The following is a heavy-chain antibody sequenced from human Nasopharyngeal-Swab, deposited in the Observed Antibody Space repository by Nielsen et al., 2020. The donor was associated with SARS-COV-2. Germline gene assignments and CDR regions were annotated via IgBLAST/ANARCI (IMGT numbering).Heavy chain of an antibody. V-gene: IGHV3-30-3*01. D-gene: IGHD3-22*01. CDR2: ISYDGSNK. CDR1: GFTFSSYA. J-gene: IGHJ6*02. CDR3: ARTYDSSGYWVWYYYYGMDV. Sequence: LSFTCAASGFTFSSYAMHWVRQAPGKGLEWVAVISYDGSNKYYADSVKGRFTISRDNSKNTLYLQTNSLRAEDTAVYYCARTYDSSGYWVWYYYYGMDVWGQGTTVTVSS.